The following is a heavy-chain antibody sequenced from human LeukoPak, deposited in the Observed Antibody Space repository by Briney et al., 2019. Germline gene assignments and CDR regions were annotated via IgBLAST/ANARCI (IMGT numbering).Heavy chain of an antibody. V-gene: IGHV4-30-4*08. CDR2: IYYSGST. J-gene: IGHJ4*02. D-gene: IGHD4-11*01. CDR1: GGSISSGDNY. CDR3: ARVTRDDESPYFDY. Sequence: SETLSLTCTVSGGSISSGDNYWSWIRQPPGKGLEWIGYIYYSGSTYYNPSLKSRVTISVDTSKNQISLKLSSVTAADTAVYYCARVTRDDESPYFDYWGQGTLVTVSS.